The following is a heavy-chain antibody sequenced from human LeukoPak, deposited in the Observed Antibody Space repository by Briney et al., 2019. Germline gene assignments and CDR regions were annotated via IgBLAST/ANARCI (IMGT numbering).Heavy chain of an antibody. CDR1: GGSVSSGSYY. D-gene: IGHD3-3*01. CDR3: ARDIIDFWSGYYDY. CDR2: IYYSGST. J-gene: IGHJ4*02. V-gene: IGHV4-61*01. Sequence: SETLSLPCTVSGGSVSSGSYYWSWIRQPRGKGLEWIGYIYYSGSTNYNPSLKSRVTISVDTSKNQFSLKLSSVTAADTAVYYCARDIIDFWSGYYDYWGQGTLVTVSS.